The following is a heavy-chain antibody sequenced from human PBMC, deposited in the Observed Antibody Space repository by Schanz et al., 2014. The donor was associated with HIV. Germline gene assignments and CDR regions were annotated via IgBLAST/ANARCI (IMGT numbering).Heavy chain of an antibody. CDR3: ARGLPADY. CDR1: GFTFSSYA. Sequence: EEQLLQSGGGLVQPGGSMRLFCEASGFTFSSYAMNWVRQAPGKGLEWVSVISGSGGSTYYADSVKGRFTISRDNSKNTLYLQMNSLRAEDTAVYYCARGLPADYWGQGTLVTVSS. D-gene: IGHD5-18*01. V-gene: IGHV3-23*01. CDR2: ISGSGGST. J-gene: IGHJ4*02.